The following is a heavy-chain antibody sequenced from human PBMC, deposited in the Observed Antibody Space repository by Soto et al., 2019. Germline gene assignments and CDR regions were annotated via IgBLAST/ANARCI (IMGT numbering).Heavy chain of an antibody. CDR2: IIPIFGTA. J-gene: IGHJ6*02. CDR1: GGTFSSYA. CDR3: ARDGIVVVPAAIAYYYYYGMDV. D-gene: IGHD2-2*01. Sequence: QVQLVQSRAEVKKPGSSVKVSCKASGGTFSSYAISWVRQAPGQGLEWMGGIIPIFGTANYAQKFQGRVTITADESTSTAYMELSSLRSEDTAVYYCARDGIVVVPAAIAYYYYYGMDVWGQGTTVTVSS. V-gene: IGHV1-69*01.